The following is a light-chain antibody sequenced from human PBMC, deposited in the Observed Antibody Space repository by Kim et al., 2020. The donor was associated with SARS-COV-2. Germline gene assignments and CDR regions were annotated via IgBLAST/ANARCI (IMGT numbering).Light chain of an antibody. CDR1: QNIGSY. J-gene: IGKJ4*01. Sequence: WSPGETGTIACRASQNIGSYLAWDQQKPGQAPRLLLYDISNRATGIPTRFSGSGSGTDFTLTISSLAPEDFAVYYCQHRSNWPTTFGGGTKVDIK. CDR2: DIS. V-gene: IGKV3-11*01. CDR3: QHRSNWPTT.